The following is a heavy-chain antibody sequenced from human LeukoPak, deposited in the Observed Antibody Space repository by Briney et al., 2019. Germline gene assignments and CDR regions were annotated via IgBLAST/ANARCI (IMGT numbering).Heavy chain of an antibody. CDR1: GGTFSSYS. D-gene: IGHD3-3*01. Sequence: SVKVSCKASGGTFSSYSISWVRQAPGQGLEWLGRIIPIFGIANYAQKFQGRGTITAVKSTSTAYMELSSLTSEDTAVYYCAKLPFDLWSGYHLTWDGMDVWGQRTTVTVSS. J-gene: IGHJ6*02. V-gene: IGHV1-69*17. CDR2: IIPIFGIA. CDR3: AKLPFDLWSGYHLTWDGMDV.